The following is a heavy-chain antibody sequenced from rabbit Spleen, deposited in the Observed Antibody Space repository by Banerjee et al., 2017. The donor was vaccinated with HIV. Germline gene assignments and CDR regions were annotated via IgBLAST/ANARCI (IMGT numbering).Heavy chain of an antibody. CDR1: GFSFSTSYY. J-gene: IGHJ4*01. Sequence: QQQLVESGGGLVKPGASLTLTCKASGFSFSTSYYICWVRQAPGKGLEWIACVYAGSSGTTYYASWAKGRFTISKTSSTTATLQMTSLTAADTATYFCARLSSDWTYLELWGPGTLVTVS. V-gene: IGHV1S45*01. D-gene: IGHD8-1*01. CDR3: ARLSSDWTYLEL. CDR2: VYAGSSGTT.